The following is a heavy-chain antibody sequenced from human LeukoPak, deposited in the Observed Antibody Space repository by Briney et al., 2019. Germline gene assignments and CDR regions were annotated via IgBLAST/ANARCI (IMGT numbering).Heavy chain of an antibody. CDR3: ARDNHSGSWSWFDP. CDR2: ISAYGGHT. CDR1: GYTFTNHG. D-gene: IGHD6-13*01. V-gene: IGHV1-18*01. Sequence: ASVKVSCKASGYTFTNHGISWVRQAPGQGPEWMGWISAYGGHTNYAQKLQGRVTMTTDTSTSTAYMELRSLRPDDTAVYYCARDNHSGSWSWFDPWGQGTLVSVSA. J-gene: IGHJ5*02.